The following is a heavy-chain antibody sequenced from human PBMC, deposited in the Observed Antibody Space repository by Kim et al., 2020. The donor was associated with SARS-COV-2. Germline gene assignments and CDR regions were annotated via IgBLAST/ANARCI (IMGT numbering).Heavy chain of an antibody. J-gene: IGHJ6*02. Sequence: GGSLRLSCAASGFTFSSYGMHWVRQAPGKGLEWVAVIWYDGSNKYYADSVKGRFTISRDNSKNTLYLQMNSLRAEDTAVYYCARGYYVFWSGYYTTRPMDVWGQGTTVTVSS. CDR3: ARGYYVFWSGYYTTRPMDV. CDR1: GFTFSSYG. V-gene: IGHV3-33*08. CDR2: IWYDGSNK. D-gene: IGHD3-3*01.